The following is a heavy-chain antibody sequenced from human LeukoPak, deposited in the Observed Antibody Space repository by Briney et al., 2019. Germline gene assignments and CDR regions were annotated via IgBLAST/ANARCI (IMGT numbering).Heavy chain of an antibody. CDR2: INYSGRT. CDR1: GGSISSYP. J-gene: IGHJ4*02. Sequence: SETLSLTCSVSGGSISSYPWIWIRQSPGKGLEWIGYINYSGRTNYNPSLKSRVTISIDTSKNQFSLSLTSVTAADTAAYYCARVWQDYSGSDYWGQGTLVTVSS. D-gene: IGHD5-12*01. V-gene: IGHV4-59*01. CDR3: ARVWQDYSGSDY.